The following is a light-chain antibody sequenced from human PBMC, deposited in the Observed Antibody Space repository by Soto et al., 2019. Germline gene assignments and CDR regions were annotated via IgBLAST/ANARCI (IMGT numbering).Light chain of an antibody. CDR2: GAS. CDR1: QRVSSSY. Sequence: IELTQSPWSIRMTHGESVTLSCRASQRVSSSYLAWYQQKPGQAPRLVIYGASSRATGIPDRFSGSGSGTDFTLNISRLEPENFAVYYCKQRGRSPWTFGRGTKVDI. J-gene: IGKJ1*01. V-gene: IGKV3-20*01. CDR3: KQRGRSPWT.